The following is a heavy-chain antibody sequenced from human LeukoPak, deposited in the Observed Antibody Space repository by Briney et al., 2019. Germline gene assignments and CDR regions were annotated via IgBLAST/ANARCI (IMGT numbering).Heavy chain of an antibody. V-gene: IGHV4-34*01. Sequence: SETLSLTCAVYGGXFSGYYWSWIRQPPGKGLEWIGEINHSGSTNYNPSLKSRVTISVDTSKNQFSLKLSSVTAADTAVYYCARVCLRNSQLWSCRPFDYWGQGTLVTVSS. J-gene: IGHJ4*02. CDR1: GGXFSGYY. CDR2: INHSGST. D-gene: IGHD5-18*01. CDR3: ARVCLRNSQLWSCRPFDY.